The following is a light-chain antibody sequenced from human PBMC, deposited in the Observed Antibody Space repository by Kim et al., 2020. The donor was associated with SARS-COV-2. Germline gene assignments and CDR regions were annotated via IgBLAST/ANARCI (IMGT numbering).Light chain of an antibody. J-gene: IGKJ1*01. CDR1: QSVTGNY. V-gene: IGKV3-20*01. CDR2: GAS. Sequence: PGDRATLSCRARQSVTGNYLAWYQQKPGQSPRLLIHGASSRATGIPDRFSGSGSGTDFTLTISRLEPEDFAVYYCQHYSSSSGTFGQGTKVDIK. CDR3: QHYSSSSGT.